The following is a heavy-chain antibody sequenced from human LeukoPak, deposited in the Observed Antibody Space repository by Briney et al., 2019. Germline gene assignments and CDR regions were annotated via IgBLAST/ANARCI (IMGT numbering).Heavy chain of an antibody. J-gene: IGHJ4*02. D-gene: IGHD6-19*01. CDR2: ISSSGSAI. Sequence: GGSLSLSCAASGFTFSSYEMNWVRQAPGKGLEWVSKISSSGSAIYYADSVKGRFTISRDNAKSTLYLQMNSLRVEDTAVFYCARGGSLGYWGQGTLVTVSS. V-gene: IGHV3-48*03. CDR3: ARGGSLGY. CDR1: GFTFSSYE.